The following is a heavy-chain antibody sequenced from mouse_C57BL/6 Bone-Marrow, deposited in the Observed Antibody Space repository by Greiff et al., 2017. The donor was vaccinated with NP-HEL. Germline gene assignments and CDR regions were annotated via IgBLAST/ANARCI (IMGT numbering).Heavy chain of an antibody. CDR3: ARHEDWEAGDYFDY. CDR1: GYTFTSYW. J-gene: IGHJ2*01. CDR2: INPSNGGT. Sequence: QVRLQQPGTELVKPGASVKLSCKASGYTFTSYWMHWVKQRPGQGLEWIGNINPSNGGTNYNEKFKSKATLTVDKSSSTAYMQRSSLTSEDSAVYYCARHEDWEAGDYFDYWGQGTTLTVSS. D-gene: IGHD4-1*01. V-gene: IGHV1-53*01.